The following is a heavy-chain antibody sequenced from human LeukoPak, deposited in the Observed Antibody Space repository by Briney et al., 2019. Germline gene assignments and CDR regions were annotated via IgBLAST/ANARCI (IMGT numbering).Heavy chain of an antibody. CDR3: ARDLLEMATISAFDI. Sequence: SETLSLTCTVSGYSISSGYYWGWIRQPPGKGLEWIGSIYHSGSTYYNPSLKSRVTISVDTSKNQFSLKLSSVTAADTAVYYCARDLLEMATISAFDIWGQGTMVTVSS. J-gene: IGHJ3*02. V-gene: IGHV4-38-2*02. CDR2: IYHSGST. D-gene: IGHD5-24*01. CDR1: GYSISSGYY.